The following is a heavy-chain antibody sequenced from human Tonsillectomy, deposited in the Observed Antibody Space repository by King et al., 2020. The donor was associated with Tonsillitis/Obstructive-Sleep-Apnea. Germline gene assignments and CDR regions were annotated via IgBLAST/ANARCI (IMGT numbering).Heavy chain of an antibody. CDR2: IYHSGST. CDR1: GGSISSGGYS. J-gene: IGHJ5*02. V-gene: IGHV4-30-2*01. Sequence: LQLQESGSGLVKPSQTLSLTCAVSGGSISSGGYSWSWIRQPPGKGLEWIGYIYHSGSTYYNPSLKSRVTISVDRSKNQFSLKLSSVTAADTAVYYCARGGTIFGVERENWFDPWGQGTLVTVSS. D-gene: IGHD3-3*01. CDR3: ARGGTIFGVERENWFDP.